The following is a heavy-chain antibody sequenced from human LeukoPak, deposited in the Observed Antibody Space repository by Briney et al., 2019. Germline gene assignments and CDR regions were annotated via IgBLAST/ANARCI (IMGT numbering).Heavy chain of an antibody. D-gene: IGHD2-15*01. J-gene: IGHJ4*02. Sequence: PGGSLRLSCAASGFTFDDSGMTWVRQAPGKGLEWVSGTNWNGRSTGYADSVKGRFTISRDNAKNSLYLRMNSLSAADTAVYYCAKGGWSTSLDFWSQGTLVTVSS. CDR3: AKGGWSTSLDF. CDR2: TNWNGRST. V-gene: IGHV3-20*04. CDR1: GFTFDDSG.